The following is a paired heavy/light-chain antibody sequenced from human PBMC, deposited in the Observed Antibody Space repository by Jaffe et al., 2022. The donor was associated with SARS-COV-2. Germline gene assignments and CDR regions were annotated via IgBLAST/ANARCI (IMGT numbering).Heavy chain of an antibody. V-gene: IGHV7-4-1*02. CDR2: INPNTGNP. J-gene: IGHJ5*02. D-gene: IGHD6-19*01. Sequence: QVQLVQSGSELKKPGASVKVSCKASGYTFTKYGMSWVRQAPGQGLEWMGWINPNTGNPTYTQGFTGRFVFSLDTSVSTAYLQISSLMPEDTAVYYCARDRSIITVAGSGVDPWGQGTLVTVSS. CDR1: GYTFTKYG. CDR3: ARDRSIITVAGSGVDP.
Light chain of an antibody. V-gene: IGLV2-14*03. Sequence: QSALTQPASVSGSPGQSITMSCTGTSSDVGGYNYVSWYQHNPGKAPKLIIYDVSNRPSGVSNRFSGSKSGNTASLTISGLQAEDEADYYCSSHTSSNTLVFGGGTKLTVL. CDR2: DVS. CDR3: SSHTSSNTLV. J-gene: IGLJ2*01. CDR1: SSDVGGYNY.